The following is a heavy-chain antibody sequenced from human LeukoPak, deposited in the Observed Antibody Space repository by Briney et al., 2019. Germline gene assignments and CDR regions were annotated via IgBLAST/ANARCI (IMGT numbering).Heavy chain of an antibody. CDR3: ATDKYGGYMGSDY. CDR1: GFTFSDYY. CDR2: ISSSGSSI. J-gene: IGHJ4*02. Sequence: GGSLRLSCAASGFTFSDYYMSWIRQAPGKGLEWVSYISSSGSSISYADSVKGRFTISRDNAKNSLYLQMNSLRAEDTAVYFCATDKYGGYMGSDYWGQGTLVTVSS. V-gene: IGHV3-11*04. D-gene: IGHD5-12*01.